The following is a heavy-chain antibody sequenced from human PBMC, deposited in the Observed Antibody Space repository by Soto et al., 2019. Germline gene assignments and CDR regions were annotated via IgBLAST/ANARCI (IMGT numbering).Heavy chain of an antibody. J-gene: IGHJ4*02. V-gene: IGHV4-61*01. CDR3: ARGATVTQYDY. CDR2: GSYSGTT. CDR1: GVSVSSGSFY. Sequence: SETLSLTCTVSGVSVSSGSFYWAWIRQPPGKGLEWIGFGSYSGTTNYKPSLKSRVTISVDTSRSQISLKVSSLTAADTAVYYCARGATVTQYDYWGQGTLVTVSS. D-gene: IGHD4-17*01.